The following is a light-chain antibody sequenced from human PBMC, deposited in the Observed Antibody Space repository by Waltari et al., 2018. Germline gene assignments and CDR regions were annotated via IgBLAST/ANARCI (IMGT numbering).Light chain of an antibody. Sequence: SYVLTQPPSVSVAPGTTARITCGGNNIEKKSVHWDWQKPGQAPALVIKDDADRPSGRPERLSGSNSGNTATLAISRVEAGDEADYYCQVWDFSSDHWVFGGGTKLTVL. J-gene: IGLJ3*02. V-gene: IGLV3-21*04. CDR2: DDA. CDR3: QVWDFSSDHWV. CDR1: NIEKKS.